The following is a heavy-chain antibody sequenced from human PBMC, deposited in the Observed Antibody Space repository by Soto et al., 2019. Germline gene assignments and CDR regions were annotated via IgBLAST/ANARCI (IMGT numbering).Heavy chain of an antibody. D-gene: IGHD1-26*01. CDR3: ARAVGPFDY. V-gene: IGHV3-33*01. Sequence: QVQLVESGGGVVQPGRSLRLSCAAAGFTFSTYGIHWVRQAPGKGLEWVAVIWHDGSNKYYADSVKGRFTISRDNSKNTLYLEMNSLRAEGTAVYYCARAVGPFDYWGQGTLVTVSS. CDR1: GFTFSTYG. J-gene: IGHJ4*02. CDR2: IWHDGSNK.